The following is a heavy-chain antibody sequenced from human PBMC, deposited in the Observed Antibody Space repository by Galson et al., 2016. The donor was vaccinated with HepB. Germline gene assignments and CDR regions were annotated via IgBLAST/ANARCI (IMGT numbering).Heavy chain of an antibody. CDR3: AKRGSGIIVGFDY. D-gene: IGHD3-22*01. V-gene: IGHV3-23*01. Sequence: SLRLSCAASGFTFSSYAMSWVRQAPGRGLEWVSAIGGSGSSTFYADSVKGRFTISRDNSKNTLFLHMNSLRAEDTAVYYCAKRGSGIIVGFDYWGQGTTVTVSS. CDR1: GFTFSSYA. CDR2: IGGSGSST. J-gene: IGHJ4*02.